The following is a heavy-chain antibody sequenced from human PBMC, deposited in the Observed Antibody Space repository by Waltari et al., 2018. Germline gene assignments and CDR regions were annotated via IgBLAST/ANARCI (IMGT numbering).Heavy chain of an antibody. CDR2: IIPIFGTA. Sequence: QVQLVQSGAEVQKPGSSVKVSCKASGGTFSSYAISWVRQAPGQGLEWMGRIIPIFGTANYAQKFQGRVTITADKSTSTAYMELSSLRSEDTAVYYCAVRDTAAKVYYYGMDVWGQGTTVTVSS. CDR3: AVRDTAAKVYYYGMDV. V-gene: IGHV1-69*08. D-gene: IGHD5-18*01. CDR1: GGTFSSYA. J-gene: IGHJ6*02.